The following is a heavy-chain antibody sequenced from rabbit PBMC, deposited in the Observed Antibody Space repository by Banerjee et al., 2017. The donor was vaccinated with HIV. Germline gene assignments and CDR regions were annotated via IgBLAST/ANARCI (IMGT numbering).Heavy chain of an antibody. CDR3: GRDRDGDAGYGSLAL. D-gene: IGHD6-1*01. J-gene: IGHJ4*01. Sequence: QEQLVESGGGLVQPEGSLTLTCKASGFDFSGSYCMCWVRQAPGKGLELIACIYSSNGDKWYASWVNGRFTISRSTSLNTVDLKMTSLTVADTATYFCGRDRDGDAGYGSLALWGPGTLVTVS. V-gene: IGHV1S43*01. CDR1: GFDFSGSYC. CDR2: IYSSNGDK.